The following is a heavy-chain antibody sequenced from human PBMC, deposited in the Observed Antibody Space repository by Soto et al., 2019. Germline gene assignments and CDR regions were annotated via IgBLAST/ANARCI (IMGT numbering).Heavy chain of an antibody. CDR1: GDIFTGYY. V-gene: IGHV1-2*02. J-gene: IGHJ5*02. Sequence: QVQLVQSGADVKKSGASVKVSCKVSGDIFTGYYFHWVRQAPGQGLEWVGWINPNSGGTNYAQNFQGRATITRDSSITTVYLELSSLTPDDTAVYYCARDGVAVAGSQNWLDTWGQGTLVAVSS. CDR2: INPNSGGT. CDR3: ARDGVAVAGSQNWLDT. D-gene: IGHD6-19*01.